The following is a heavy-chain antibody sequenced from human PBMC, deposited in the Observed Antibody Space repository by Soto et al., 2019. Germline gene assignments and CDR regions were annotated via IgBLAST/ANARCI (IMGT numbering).Heavy chain of an antibody. CDR2: ISSSSSTI. CDR1: GFTFSSYS. V-gene: IGHV3-48*02. Sequence: GGSLRLSCAASGFTFSSYSMNWVRQAPGKGLEWVSYISSSSSTIYYADSVKGRFTISRDNAKNSLYLQMNSLRDEDTAVYYCVTIGYCSSTSCYYYYYGMDVWGQGTTVTVSS. J-gene: IGHJ6*02. D-gene: IGHD2-2*01. CDR3: VTIGYCSSTSCYYYYYGMDV.